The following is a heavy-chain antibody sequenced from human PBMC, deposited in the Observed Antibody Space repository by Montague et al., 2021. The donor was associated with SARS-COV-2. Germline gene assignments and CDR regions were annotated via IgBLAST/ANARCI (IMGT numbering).Heavy chain of an antibody. CDR2: ISTSGST. V-gene: IGHV4-61*02. CDR1: GGSISTGRYF. Sequence: NLSLTCTVSGGSISTGRYFWSWIRQPAGKGLEWIGRISTSGSTHYSPSLKSRVTISVDTSKNQFSLKLDSMTAADTALYYCTSGGSKFGSEFDYWGQGTLVTVSS. CDR3: TSGGSKFGSEFDY. J-gene: IGHJ4*02. D-gene: IGHD3-10*01.